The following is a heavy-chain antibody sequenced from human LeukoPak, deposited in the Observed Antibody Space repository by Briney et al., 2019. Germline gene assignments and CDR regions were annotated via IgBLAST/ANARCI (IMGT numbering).Heavy chain of an antibody. CDR1: GGSVSSYY. D-gene: IGHD6-13*01. CDR2: IYYSGST. CDR3: ARWDPPIAAEDY. J-gene: IGHJ4*02. Sequence: SETLSLTCTVSGGSVSSYYWSWIRQPPGKGLEWIGYIYYSGSTNYYPSLKSRVTISVDTSKNQFSLKLSSVTAADTAVYYCARWDPPIAAEDYWGQGTLVTVSS. V-gene: IGHV4-59*08.